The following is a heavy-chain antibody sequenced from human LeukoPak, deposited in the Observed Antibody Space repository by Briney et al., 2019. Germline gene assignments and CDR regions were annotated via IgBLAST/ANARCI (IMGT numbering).Heavy chain of an antibody. D-gene: IGHD3-3*01. J-gene: IGHJ6*02. CDR3: ARDFHTTYYDFWSGVPYYGMDV. V-gene: IGHV3-33*01. CDR1: GFTFSSYG. CDR2: IWYDGSNK. Sequence: SCAASGFTFSSYGMHWVRQAPGKGLEWVAVIWYDGSNKYYADSVKGRFTISRDNAKNSLYLQMNSLRAEDTAVYYCARDFHTTYYDFWSGVPYYGMDVWGQGTTVTVSS.